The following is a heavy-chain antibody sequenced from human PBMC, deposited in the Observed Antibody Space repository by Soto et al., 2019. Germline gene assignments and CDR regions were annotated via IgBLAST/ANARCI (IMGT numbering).Heavy chain of an antibody. D-gene: IGHD1-26*01. J-gene: IGHJ4*02. Sequence: EVQLVESGGGLEQPGGSLRLSCAASGFSFSTYSMNWVRQAPGKGLEWVSYISSSSSTVYYADSVKGRFTISRDNAKNSLYLQMNSLRDEATAVYYCTRESTSTLGIVGAIYGDHWGQGTLVTGSS. CDR1: GFSFSTYS. CDR3: TRESTSTLGIVGAIYGDH. V-gene: IGHV3-48*02. CDR2: ISSSSSTV.